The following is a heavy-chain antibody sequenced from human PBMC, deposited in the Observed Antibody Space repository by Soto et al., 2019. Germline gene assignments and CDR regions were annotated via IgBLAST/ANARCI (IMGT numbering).Heavy chain of an antibody. J-gene: IGHJ4*02. Sequence: SETLSLTCTVSGGSVSSGSYYWSWIRQPPGKGLEWIGYIYYSGSTNYNPSLKSRVTISVDTSKNQFSLKLSSVTAADTAVYYCARSRWAYCGGDCYSPTYYFDYWGQGTLVTVSS. CDR1: GGSVSSGSYY. CDR2: IYYSGST. D-gene: IGHD2-21*02. CDR3: ARSRWAYCGGDCYSPTYYFDY. V-gene: IGHV4-61*01.